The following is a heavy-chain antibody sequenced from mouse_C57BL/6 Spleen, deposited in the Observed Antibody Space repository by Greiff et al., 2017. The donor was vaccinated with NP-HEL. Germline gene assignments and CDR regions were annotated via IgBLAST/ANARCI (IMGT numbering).Heavy chain of an antibody. CDR1: GYTFTSYW. CDR2: IYPGSGGT. J-gene: IGHJ3*01. CDR3: ARSVYYGNYGFAY. Sequence: VQLQQPGAELVKPGASVKMSCKASGYTFTSYWMTWVKQRPGQGLEWIGDIYPGSGGTNYNEKFKSKATLTVDTSSSTAYMQLSSLTSEDSAVYYCARSVYYGNYGFAYWGQGTLVTVSA. D-gene: IGHD2-1*01. V-gene: IGHV1-55*01.